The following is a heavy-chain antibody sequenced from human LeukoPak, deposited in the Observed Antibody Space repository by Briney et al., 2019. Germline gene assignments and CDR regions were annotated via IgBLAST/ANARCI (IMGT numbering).Heavy chain of an antibody. V-gene: IGHV3-21*01. CDR1: GFTFSSYR. J-gene: IGHJ5*02. CDR3: ARDSGGSCYGA. Sequence: TGGSLRLSCAASGFTFSSYRMNWVRQAPGKGLEWVSYISSSSSYIYYTDSVKRRFAISRDNAKNSLYLQINSRRAEDTAVYYCARDSGGSCYGASGEGTLVTDSS. D-gene: IGHD2-15*01. CDR2: ISSSSSYI.